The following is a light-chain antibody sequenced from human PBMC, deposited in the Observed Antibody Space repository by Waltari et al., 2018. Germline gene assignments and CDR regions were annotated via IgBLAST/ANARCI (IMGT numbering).Light chain of an antibody. Sequence: DIVMTQSPDSLAVSLGERATIDCKSSQSVLYSSNNKNYLAWYQQRPGQPPKLLIYWASTRESGVPDRFSGSGSGTDFTLTINSLQAEDVALYYCQQYYSTPLTLGGGTKVEIK. J-gene: IGKJ4*01. V-gene: IGKV4-1*01. CDR2: WAS. CDR3: QQYYSTPLT. CDR1: QSVLYSSNNKNY.